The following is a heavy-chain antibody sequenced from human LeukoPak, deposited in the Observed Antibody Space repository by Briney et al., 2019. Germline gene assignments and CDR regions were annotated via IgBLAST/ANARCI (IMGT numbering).Heavy chain of an antibody. D-gene: IGHD1-7*01. J-gene: IGHJ6*02. V-gene: IGHV1-18*01. CDR2: ISAYNGNT. Sequence: ASVKVSCKASGYTFTSYGISWVRPAPGQGLEWMGWISAYNGNTNYAQKLQGRVTMPTDTSTSTAYMELRSLRPDDTAVYYCARVGGSITVTTLSYYGMDVWGQGTTVTVSS. CDR3: ARVGGSITVTTLSYYGMDV. CDR1: GYTFTSYG.